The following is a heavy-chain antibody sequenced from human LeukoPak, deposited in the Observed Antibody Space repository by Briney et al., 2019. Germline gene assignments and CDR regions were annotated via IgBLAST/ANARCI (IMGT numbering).Heavy chain of an antibody. J-gene: IGHJ4*02. Sequence: GGSLRLSCAASGYTFSDYYISWIRQAPGKGLEWISYIFNSADTIYYADSVKGRFTISRDNPKNSAYLQINSLRADDTAVYYCARGHYGLDYWGQGTLVTVSS. V-gene: IGHV3-11*01. CDR3: ARGHYGLDY. CDR1: GYTFSDYY. CDR2: IFNSADTI. D-gene: IGHD3-10*01.